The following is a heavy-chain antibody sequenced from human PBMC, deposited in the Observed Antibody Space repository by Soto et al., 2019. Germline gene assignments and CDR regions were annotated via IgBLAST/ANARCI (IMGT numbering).Heavy chain of an antibody. CDR3: ARDRSMDGYNSRSFDY. CDR2: IIPLFGTA. CDR1: GGTFSSFG. V-gene: IGHV1-69*01. Sequence: QVQLVQSGAEVKKPGSSVKVSCKASGGTFSSFGFNWVRQAPGQGLEWMGGIIPLFGTANYAEKFQGRVTISADAGTSAASMELIGLRCEDTAIYYCARDRSMDGYNSRSFDYWCQGTLVTVS. D-gene: IGHD5-12*01. J-gene: IGHJ4*02.